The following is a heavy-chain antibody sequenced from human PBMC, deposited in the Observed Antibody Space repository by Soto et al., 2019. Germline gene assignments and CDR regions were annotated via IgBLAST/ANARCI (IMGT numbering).Heavy chain of an antibody. CDR1: GGSISSGDYY. D-gene: IGHD6-13*01. J-gene: IGHJ4*02. V-gene: IGHV4-30-4*01. Sequence: SETLSLTCTVSGGSISSGDYYWSWIRQPPGKGLEWIGYIYYSGSTYYNPSLKSRLTISVDRSKNQFTLQLSSVTAEDTAVYYCATSYGNAWYTYWGQGTQVTVS. CDR3: ATSYGNAWYTY. CDR2: IYYSGST.